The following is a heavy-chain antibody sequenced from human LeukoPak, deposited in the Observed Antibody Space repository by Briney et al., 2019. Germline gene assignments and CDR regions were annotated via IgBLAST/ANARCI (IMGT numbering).Heavy chain of an antibody. Sequence: PSETQSLTCAVYGGSFSGYYWSWIRQPPGKGLEWIGEINHSGSTNYNPSLKSRVTISVDTSKNQFSLKPSSVTAADTAVYYCARGSVEYSSSSTAFWGQGTLVTVSS. V-gene: IGHV4-34*01. J-gene: IGHJ4*02. CDR3: ARGSVEYSSSSTAF. D-gene: IGHD6-6*01. CDR2: INHSGST. CDR1: GGSFSGYY.